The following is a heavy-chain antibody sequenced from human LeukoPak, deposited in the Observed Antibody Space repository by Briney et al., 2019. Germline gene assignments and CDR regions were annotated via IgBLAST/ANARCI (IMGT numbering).Heavy chain of an antibody. V-gene: IGHV3-7*01. D-gene: IGHD2-8*02. CDR2: INQGGSEK. Sequence: PGGSLRLSCAASGLTFSDYGMSWVRQAPGKGLEWVANINQGGSEKYYVDSVEGRFTISRDNAKNSLYLQMNSLRAEDTAVYYCAKDSDYWYFDYWGQGTLVTVSS. CDR3: AKDSDYWYFDY. CDR1: GLTFSDYG. J-gene: IGHJ4*02.